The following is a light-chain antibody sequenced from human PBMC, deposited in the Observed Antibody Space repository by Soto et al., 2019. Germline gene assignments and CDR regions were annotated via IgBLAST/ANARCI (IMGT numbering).Light chain of an antibody. CDR1: SSDGGGYNY. CDR3: SSYAASNNFYFV. V-gene: IGLV2-8*01. CDR2: EVT. Sequence: QYVLTQPPSASGSPGQSVTISCTGTSSDGGGYNYVSWYQQYPGRAPKLMIYEVTKRPSGVPDRFSGSKSGNTASLTVSGLQAEDEDDYYCSSYAASNNFYFVFGGGTKVTVL. J-gene: IGLJ3*02.